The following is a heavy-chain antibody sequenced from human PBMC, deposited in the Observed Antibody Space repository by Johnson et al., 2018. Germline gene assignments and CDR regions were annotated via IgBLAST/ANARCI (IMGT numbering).Heavy chain of an antibody. CDR3: SEAKTIDAFDG. V-gene: IGHV4-39*07. CDR1: GGSISSSAYY. Sequence: QVQLQESGPGLVKPSETLSLTCTVSGGSISSSAYYWGWIRQPPWKGLEWIGSISYSGSTYYNPSLKSRVTISIDTSKNQFSPKVSSGTAADPAVYAWSEAKTIDAFDGWGQGTMVTVSS. CDR2: ISYSGST. D-gene: IGHD1-1*01. J-gene: IGHJ3*01.